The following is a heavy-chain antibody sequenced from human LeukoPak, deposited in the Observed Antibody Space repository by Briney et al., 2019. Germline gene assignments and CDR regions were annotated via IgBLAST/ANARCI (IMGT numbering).Heavy chain of an antibody. J-gene: IGHJ6*03. Sequence: SETLSLTCTVSGGSISSYYWSWIRQPAGKGLEWIGRIYTSGSTNYNPSLKSRVTMSVDASKNQFSLKLSSVTAADTAVYYCASLYKRDYYYYMDVWGKGTTVTVSS. CDR3: ASLYKRDYYYYMDV. V-gene: IGHV4-4*07. D-gene: IGHD5-24*01. CDR1: GGSISSYY. CDR2: IYTSGST.